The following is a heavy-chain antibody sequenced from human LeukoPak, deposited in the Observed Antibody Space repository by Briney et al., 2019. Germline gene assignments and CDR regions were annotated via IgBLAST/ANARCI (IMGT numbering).Heavy chain of an antibody. V-gene: IGHV3-23*01. Sequence: PGGSLRLSCAASGFTFSSYAMSWVRQAPGKGLEWVSAISGSGGSTYYADSVKGRFTISRDNSKNTLYLQMNSLRAEDTAVYYCAKDPSSYDSSGYCKDYWGQGTLVTVSS. D-gene: IGHD3-22*01. CDR3: AKDPSSYDSSGYCKDY. CDR1: GFTFSSYA. J-gene: IGHJ4*02. CDR2: ISGSGGST.